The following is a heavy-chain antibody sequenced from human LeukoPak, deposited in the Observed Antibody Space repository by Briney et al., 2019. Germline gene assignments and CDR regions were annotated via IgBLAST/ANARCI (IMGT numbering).Heavy chain of an antibody. J-gene: IGHJ4*02. D-gene: IGHD5-18*01. CDR1: GGSFSGYY. CDR2: INHSGST. V-gene: IGHV4-34*01. CDR3: ARGRGYSYGSPLRYYFDY. Sequence: PSETLSLTCAVYGGSFSGYYWSWIRQPPGKGLEWIGEINHSGSTSYNPSLKSRVTISVDTSKNQFSLKLSSVTAADTAVYYCARGRGYSYGSPLRYYFDYWGQGTLVTVSS.